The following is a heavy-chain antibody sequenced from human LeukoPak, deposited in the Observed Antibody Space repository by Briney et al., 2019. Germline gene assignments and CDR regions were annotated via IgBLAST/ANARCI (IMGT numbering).Heavy chain of an antibody. CDR1: GFTVSSNH. CDR3: ARGSTAMAKGGTETDY. D-gene: IGHD5-18*01. CDR2: IYSGGST. V-gene: IGHV3-53*01. J-gene: IGHJ4*02. Sequence: PGGSLRLSCAASGFTVSSNHMSWVRQAPGKGLEWVSVIYSGGSTYYADSVKGRFTISRDNSKNTLYLQMNSLRAEDTAVYYCARGSTAMAKGGTETDYWGQGTLVTVSS.